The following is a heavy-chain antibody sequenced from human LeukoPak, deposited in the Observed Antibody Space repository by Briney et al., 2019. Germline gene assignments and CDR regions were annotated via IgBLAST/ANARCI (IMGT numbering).Heavy chain of an antibody. V-gene: IGHV3-21*01. CDR1: GFTFSSYS. CDR2: ISGSSSYI. CDR3: ARFALKTPPTD. Sequence: GGSLRLSCAASGFTFSSYSMNWVRQAPGKGLEWVSSISGSSSYIYYADSVKGRFTISRDNAKNSLFLQMSSLRAEDTAVYYCARFALKTPPTDWGQGTLVTVSS. J-gene: IGHJ4*02.